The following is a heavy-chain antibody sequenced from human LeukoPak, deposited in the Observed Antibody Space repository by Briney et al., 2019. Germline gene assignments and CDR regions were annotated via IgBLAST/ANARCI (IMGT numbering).Heavy chain of an antibody. Sequence: GASLQISCKGSGYSFTNYWIGWVRQMPGKGLEWMGIIWPGDSDTRYSPSFQGQVTISADKSNSIVYLQWSSLKASDTAMYYCARRYSGSYYPEYFDYWGQGTLVTVSS. D-gene: IGHD1-26*01. CDR1: GYSFTNYW. CDR3: ARRYSGSYYPEYFDY. J-gene: IGHJ4*02. V-gene: IGHV5-51*01. CDR2: IWPGDSDT.